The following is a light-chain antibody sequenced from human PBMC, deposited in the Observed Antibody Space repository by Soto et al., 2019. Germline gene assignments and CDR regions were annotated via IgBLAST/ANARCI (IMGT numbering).Light chain of an antibody. CDR3: QQYGTSIY. CDR2: DTS. Sequence: EVVLTQSPGTLSLSPGERATLSCRAGQSISSGYLAWYQQKPGQAPRLLIYDTSTRVTGIPDRFSGSESGTEFTLTITSLEPGDVAVDYGQQYGTSIYFGGGTKVEIK. CDR1: QSISSGY. J-gene: IGKJ4*01. V-gene: IGKV3-20*01.